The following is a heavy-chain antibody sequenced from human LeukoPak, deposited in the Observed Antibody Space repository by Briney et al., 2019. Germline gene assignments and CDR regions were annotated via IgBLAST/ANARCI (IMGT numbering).Heavy chain of an antibody. V-gene: IGHV4-61*10. CDR1: GGPISSGTYY. J-gene: IGHJ4*02. CDR3: ARVTGYTIEDYFDY. D-gene: IGHD3-9*01. CDR2: IYYSGST. Sequence: SETLSLTCTVSGGPISSGTYYWSWIRQPAGKGLEWIGYIYYSGSTNYNPSLKSRVTISVKTSKNQFSLKLRSVTAADTAVYYCARVTGYTIEDYFDYWGQGTLVTVSS.